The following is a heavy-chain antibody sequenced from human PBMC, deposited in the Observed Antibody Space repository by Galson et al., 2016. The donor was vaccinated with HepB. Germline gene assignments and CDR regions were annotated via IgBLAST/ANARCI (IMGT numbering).Heavy chain of an antibody. V-gene: IGHV2-5*02. CDR2: IYWDDDK. D-gene: IGHD3-3*01. Sequence: PALVKPTQTLTLTCTFSGFSLSTSGVGVSWVRQPPGKAPEWLALIYWDDDKNYSPSLENRLAITKDTSKNQVVLTMTNVETVDTATYYCAHSRTRVDFWSGSPAPYYYGMDVWGPGTTVIVSS. CDR3: AHSRTRVDFWSGSPAPYYYGMDV. CDR1: GFSLSTSGVG. J-gene: IGHJ6*02.